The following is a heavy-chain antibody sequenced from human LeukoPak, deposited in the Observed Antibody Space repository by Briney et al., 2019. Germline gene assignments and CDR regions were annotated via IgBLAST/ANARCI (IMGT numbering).Heavy chain of an antibody. D-gene: IGHD3-16*02. CDR1: GFTFSDYY. V-gene: IGHV3-11*01. CDR3: ARSDYDYVWGSYRYPDY. CDR2: ISSSGSTI. Sequence: GGSLRLSCAASGFTFSDYYMSWIRQAPGKGLEWVSYISSSGSTIYYADSVKGRFTISRDNAKNSLYLQMNSLRAEDTAVYYRARSDYDYVWGSYRYPDYWGQGTLVTVSS. J-gene: IGHJ4*02.